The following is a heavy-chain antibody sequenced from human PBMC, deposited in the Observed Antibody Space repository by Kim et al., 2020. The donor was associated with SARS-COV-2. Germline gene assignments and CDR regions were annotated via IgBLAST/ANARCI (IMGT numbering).Heavy chain of an antibody. CDR3: GGGGVVIARKDAFDI. CDR2: IIPIFGTA. D-gene: IGHD2-21*01. J-gene: IGHJ3*02. Sequence: SVKVSCKASGGTFSSYAISWVRQAPGQGLEWMGGIIPIFGTANYAQKFQGRVTITADESTSTAYMELSSLRSEDTAVYYCGGGGVVIARKDAFDIWGQGTMVTVSS. V-gene: IGHV1-69*13. CDR1: GGTFSSYA.